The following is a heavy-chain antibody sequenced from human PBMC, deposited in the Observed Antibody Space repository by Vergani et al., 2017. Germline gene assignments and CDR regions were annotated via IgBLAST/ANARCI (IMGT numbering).Heavy chain of an antibody. V-gene: IGHV2-5*02. CDR3: ARIQKGSGGGRYYFDY. Sequence: QITLKESGPTLVKPTQTLTLTCTFSGFSLSTSGVGVGWIRQPPGKALEWLALIYWDDDKRYSTSLKTRLTISKDTSKNQVVLTMTNMDPVDTATYYCARIQKGSGGGRYYFDYWGQGTLVTVSS. D-gene: IGHD3-10*01. J-gene: IGHJ4*02. CDR2: IYWDDDK. CDR1: GFSLSTSGVG.